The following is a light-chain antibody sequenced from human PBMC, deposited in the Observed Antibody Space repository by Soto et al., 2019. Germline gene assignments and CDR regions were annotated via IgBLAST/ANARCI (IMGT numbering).Light chain of an antibody. V-gene: IGLV1-40*01. CDR1: SSNIGAGYE. J-gene: IGLJ1*01. Sequence: QSVLTQPPSVSEAPGQRVTISCTGSSSNIGAGYEAHWYQQVPGTAPKLLIYENNNRTSGVPDRFSGSKYGTSASLAITGLQAEDEAEYYCQSYDSSLSGYVCGTGTKLTVL. CDR2: ENN. CDR3: QSYDSSLSGYV.